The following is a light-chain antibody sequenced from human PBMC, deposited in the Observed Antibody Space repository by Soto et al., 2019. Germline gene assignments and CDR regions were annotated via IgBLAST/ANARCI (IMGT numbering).Light chain of an antibody. V-gene: IGKV3-20*01. CDR3: QQYGTSPMYT. Sequence: EIVLTQSPGTLSLSPGERATLSCRASQIVSTTYLAWYQQKPGQAPGLLIYGSSSRAPGIPDRFSGSGSGTDFTLTISRLEPEDFAVYYCQQYGTSPMYTFGQGTKLEIK. CDR1: QIVSTTY. J-gene: IGKJ2*01. CDR2: GSS.